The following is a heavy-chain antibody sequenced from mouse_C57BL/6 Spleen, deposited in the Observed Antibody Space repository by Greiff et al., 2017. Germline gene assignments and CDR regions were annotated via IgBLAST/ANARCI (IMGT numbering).Heavy chain of an antibody. Sequence: DVMLVESGGGLVQPGGSMKLSCVASGFTFSNYWMNWVRQSPEKGLEWVAQIRLKSDNYATHYAESVNGRLTISRDDSKSRGYLQMNNLKAEDTGIYYCTGLYDYGSSYLFAYWGQGTLVTVAA. CDR1: GFTFSNYW. CDR2: IRLKSDNYAT. D-gene: IGHD1-1*01. J-gene: IGHJ3*01. V-gene: IGHV6-3*01. CDR3: TGLYDYGSSYLFAY.